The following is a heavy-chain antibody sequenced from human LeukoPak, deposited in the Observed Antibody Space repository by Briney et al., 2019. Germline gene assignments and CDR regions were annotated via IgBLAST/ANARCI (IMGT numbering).Heavy chain of an antibody. CDR3: AREKSRYKYGYNY. Sequence: ASVKVSCKASGYNFISYDIHWVRQAPGQGLEWMGWISAYNGNTNYAQKLQGRVTMTTDTSTSTAYMELRSLRSDDTAVYYCAREKSRYKYGYNYWGQGTLVTVSS. D-gene: IGHD5-18*01. J-gene: IGHJ4*02. CDR1: GYNFISYD. CDR2: ISAYNGNT. V-gene: IGHV1-18*01.